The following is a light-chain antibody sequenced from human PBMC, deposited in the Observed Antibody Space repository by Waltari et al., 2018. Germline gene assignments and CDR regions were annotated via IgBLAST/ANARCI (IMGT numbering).Light chain of an antibody. CDR3: HSSDTSGADV. V-gene: IGLV3-25*03. CDR1: ALPNQF. J-gene: IGLJ1*01. CDR2: KDN. Sequence: SYALTQPSSVSVSPGQTATITCSGDALPNQFAYWYQKKPGQAPVLIIYKDNRRASGIPERFSGSTSGTTVTLTIIGVQEEDEADYYCHSSDTSGADVFGPGTKVIVL.